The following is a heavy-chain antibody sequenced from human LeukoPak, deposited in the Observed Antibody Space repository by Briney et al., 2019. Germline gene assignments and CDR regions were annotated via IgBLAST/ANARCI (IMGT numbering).Heavy chain of an antibody. CDR2: ISSSGSTI. D-gene: IGHD4-17*01. J-gene: IGHJ4*02. CDR3: ARYRLDDYVINGIDY. CDR1: GFTFSSYE. V-gene: IGHV3-48*03. Sequence: PGGSLRLSCAASGFTFSSYEMNWVRQAPGKGLEWVSYISSSGSTIYYADSVKGRFTISRDNAKNSLYLQMNSLRAEDTAVYYCARYRLDDYVINGIDYWGQGTLVTVSS.